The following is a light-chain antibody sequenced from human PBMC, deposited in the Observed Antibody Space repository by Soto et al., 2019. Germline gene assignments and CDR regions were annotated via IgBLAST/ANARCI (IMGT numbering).Light chain of an antibody. CDR1: SSDVGAYNY. Sequence: QSALTQPASVSGSPGQSITISCTGASSDVGAYNYVSWYQQHPGKAPKLMIYEVSNRPSGVSNRFSGSKSGNTASLTISGLQAEDEADYYCSSYTGSSTNTVVFGGGTKLTVL. V-gene: IGLV2-14*01. J-gene: IGLJ2*01. CDR3: SSYTGSSTNTVV. CDR2: EVS.